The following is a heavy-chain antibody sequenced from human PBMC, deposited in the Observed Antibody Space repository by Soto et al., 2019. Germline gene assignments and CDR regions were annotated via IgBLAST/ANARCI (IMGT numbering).Heavy chain of an antibody. CDR2: ISGNGAGT. V-gene: IGHV3-23*01. D-gene: IGHD3-3*01. CDR3: AKDTVGGYSFWSVYYSDGLDV. J-gene: IGHJ3*01. Sequence: EVKLLESGGGLAQPGGSLRLSCVGSGFTFDSYAISWVRQAPEKGLQWISAISGNGAGTDYAHSVKGRFTISRDNSKNTVHLQMNSLRAEDTALYYCAKDTVGGYSFWSVYYSDGLDVWGQGTMVTVSS. CDR1: GFTFDSYA.